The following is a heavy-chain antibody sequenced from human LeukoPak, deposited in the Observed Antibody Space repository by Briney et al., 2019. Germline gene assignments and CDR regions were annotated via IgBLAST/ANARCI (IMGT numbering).Heavy chain of an antibody. D-gene: IGHD3-22*01. CDR2: ISDSGGTT. V-gene: IGHV3-23*01. Sequence: PSGRSLRLSCASSGFTFSGSAMSWVRQAPGKGLEWVSGISDSGGTTYYADSVKGRFTISRDNSKNTLYLQMNSLRAEDTAVYYCAKMKLYYESSGYDYDPEYFQHWGQGTLVTASS. CDR3: AKMKLYYESSGYDYDPEYFQH. J-gene: IGHJ1*01. CDR1: GFTFSGSA.